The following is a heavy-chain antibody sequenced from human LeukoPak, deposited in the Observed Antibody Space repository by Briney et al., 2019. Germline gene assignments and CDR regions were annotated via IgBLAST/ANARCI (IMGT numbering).Heavy chain of an antibody. CDR2: ISYDGSNK. CDR3: ARGLRIAAAGTFDY. J-gene: IGHJ4*02. V-gene: IGHV3-30-3*01. D-gene: IGHD6-13*01. Sequence: QTGGSLRLSCAASGFTFSSYAMHWVSQPPGKGLKWVAVISYDGSNKYYADSVKGRFTISRDNSKNTLYLQMNSLRAEDTAVYYCARGLRIAAAGTFDYWGQGTLVTVSS. CDR1: GFTFSSYA.